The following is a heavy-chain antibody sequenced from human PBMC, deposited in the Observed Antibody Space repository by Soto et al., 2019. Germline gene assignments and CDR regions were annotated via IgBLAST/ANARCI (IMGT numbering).Heavy chain of an antibody. D-gene: IGHD3-3*01. CDR3: ARGTRHAIFGVIIIRPFDF. CDR2: IKQDGSEK. J-gene: IGHJ4*02. Sequence: GGSLRLSCAASGFTFSTYWMSWVRQAPGKGLEWVANIKQDGSEKYYVDSVKGRFTISRDNAKSSLYLQMNSLGAEDTAVYYCARGTRHAIFGVIIIRPFDFWGQGTLVTVSS. CDR1: GFTFSTYW. V-gene: IGHV3-7*01.